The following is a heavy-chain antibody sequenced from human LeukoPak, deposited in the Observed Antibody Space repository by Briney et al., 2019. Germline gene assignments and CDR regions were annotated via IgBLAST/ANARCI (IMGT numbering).Heavy chain of an antibody. Sequence: ASVKVSCKASGYTFTSYGISWVRQAPGQGLEWMGWISAYNGNTNYAQKLQGRVTMTTDTSTSTAYMELRSLRSDDTAVYYCARAGYSYDKPLVGSNYYYMDVWGKGTTVTVSS. J-gene: IGHJ6*03. D-gene: IGHD5-18*01. V-gene: IGHV1-18*01. CDR2: ISAYNGNT. CDR3: ARAGYSYDKPLVGSNYYYMDV. CDR1: GYTFTSYG.